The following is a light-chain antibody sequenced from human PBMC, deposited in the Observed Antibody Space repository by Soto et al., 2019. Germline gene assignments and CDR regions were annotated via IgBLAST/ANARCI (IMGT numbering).Light chain of an antibody. V-gene: IGKV3-20*01. Sequence: ELVLPQSPGTLSLSPGERATLSCRASQSVSSSYLAWYQQKPGQAPRLLIYGASSRATGIPDRFSGSGSGTDFTLTISRLVPEDFAVYYCQHFSDSPTWTFGQGTKVEIK. J-gene: IGKJ1*01. CDR2: GAS. CDR3: QHFSDSPTWT. CDR1: QSVSSSY.